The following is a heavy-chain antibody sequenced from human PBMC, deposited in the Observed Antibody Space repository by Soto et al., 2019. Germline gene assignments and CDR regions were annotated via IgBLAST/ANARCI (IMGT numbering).Heavy chain of an antibody. V-gene: IGHV3-74*01. J-gene: IGHJ4*02. Sequence: PGGSLRLSCAASGFIFKMYWMHWVRQSPGKGLVWISRIYNDGTYSDYADSVRGRFTISRDNVNDTLYLQMNNLRAEDSGLYYCTRGPRPTSTGTGAFWGQGTLVTVSS. CDR1: GFIFKMYW. CDR2: IYNDGTYS. D-gene: IGHD3-10*01. CDR3: TRGPRPTSTGTGAF.